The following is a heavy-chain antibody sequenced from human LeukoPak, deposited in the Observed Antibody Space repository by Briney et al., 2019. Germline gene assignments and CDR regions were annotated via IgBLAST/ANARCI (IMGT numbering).Heavy chain of an antibody. D-gene: IGHD2-21*01. CDR3: ARRTLARGPFDY. Sequence: SETLSLTCAVYGGSFSGYYWSWIRQPPGKGLEWIGEINHSGSTNYNPSLKSRVTISVDTSKNQFSLKLSSVTAADTAVYYCARRTLARGPFDYWGQGTLVTVSS. CDR1: GGSFSGYY. J-gene: IGHJ4*02. CDR2: INHSGST. V-gene: IGHV4-34*01.